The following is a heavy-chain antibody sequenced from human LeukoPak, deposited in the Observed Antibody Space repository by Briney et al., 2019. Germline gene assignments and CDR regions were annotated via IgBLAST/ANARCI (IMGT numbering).Heavy chain of an antibody. V-gene: IGHV1-46*01. D-gene: IGHD3-22*01. CDR2: INPSGGST. CDR1: GYTFTNNY. J-gene: IGHJ4*02. Sequence: ASVKVSCKASGYTFTNNYMHWVRQAPGQGLEWMGIINPSGGSTNYAQKFQGRVTMTRDTSTSTVYMELSGLRSEDTAVYYCATGNSSGYYYLPQAKLYWGQGTLVTVSS. CDR3: ATGNSSGYYYLPQAKLY.